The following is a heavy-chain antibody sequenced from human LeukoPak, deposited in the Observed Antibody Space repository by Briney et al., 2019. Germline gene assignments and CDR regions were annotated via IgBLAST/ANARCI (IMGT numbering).Heavy chain of an antibody. J-gene: IGHJ3*02. CDR1: GFTFSSYW. CDR3: ARDQDSSGWYYAFDN. CDR2: IKQDGSEK. V-gene: IGHV3-7*01. Sequence: GGSLRLSCAASGFTFSSYWMSWVRQAPGKGLEWVANIKQDGSEKYYVDSVKGRFTISRDNAKNSLYLQMNSLRAEDTAVYYCARDQDSSGWYYAFDNWGQGTMVTVSS. D-gene: IGHD6-19*01.